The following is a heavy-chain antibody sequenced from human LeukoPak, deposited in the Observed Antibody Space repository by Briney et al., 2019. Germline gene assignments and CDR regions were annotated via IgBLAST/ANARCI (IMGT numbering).Heavy chain of an antibody. V-gene: IGHV4-4*07. Sequence: PSETLSLTCTVPGDSISSHYWSWIRQPAGKGLEWIGRIHTSGSTNYNPSLKSRVTMSVDTSKNQLSVKLSSVTAADTAVYYCARGGYCSGSSCSTFDYWGQGTLVTVSS. CDR3: ARGGYCSGSSCSTFDY. CDR1: GDSISSHY. CDR2: IHTSGST. J-gene: IGHJ4*02. D-gene: IGHD2-15*01.